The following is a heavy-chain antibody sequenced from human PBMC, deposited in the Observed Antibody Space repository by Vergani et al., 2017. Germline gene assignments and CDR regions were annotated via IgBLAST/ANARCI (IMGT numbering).Heavy chain of an antibody. CDR1: GFTFSSYS. CDR2: ISSSSSTI. CDR3: AGEPPQXRKTRPTLGLSDIDGDY. Sequence: EVQLVESGGGLVQPGGSLRLSCAASGFTFSSYSMNWVRQAPGKGLEWVSYISSSSSTIYYADSVKGRFTISRDNAKNSLYLQMNSLRAEDTAVYYCAGEPPQXRKTRPTLGLSDIDGDYWGQGTLVTVSS. J-gene: IGHJ4*02. D-gene: IGHD6-13*01. V-gene: IGHV3-48*04.